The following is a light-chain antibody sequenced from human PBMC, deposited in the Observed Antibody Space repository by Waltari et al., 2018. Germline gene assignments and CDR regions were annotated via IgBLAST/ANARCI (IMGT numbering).Light chain of an antibody. Sequence: DVQMTQSPSSVSASVGDRVTITCRASRGVTKYLAWYQQRPGKAPKLLIYDASTLQSGVSSRFSGSGYGTEFTLTISSLQPDDFATYYCQQADTFPLTFGQGTKLEI. CDR1: RGVTKY. CDR2: DAS. V-gene: IGKV1-12*01. CDR3: QQADTFPLT. J-gene: IGKJ2*01.